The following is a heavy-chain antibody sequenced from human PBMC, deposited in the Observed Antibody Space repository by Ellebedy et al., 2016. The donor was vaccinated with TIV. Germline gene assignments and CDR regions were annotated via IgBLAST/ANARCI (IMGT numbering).Heavy chain of an antibody. V-gene: IGHV1-18*01. CDR1: GYTFTSYG. D-gene: IGHD6-13*01. CDR3: ALGPLGQQLAIDY. J-gene: IGHJ4*02. Sequence: ASVKVSXKASGYTFTSYGISWVRQAPGQGLEWMGWISAYNGNTNYAQKFQGRVTITADESTSTAYMELSSLRSEDTAVYYCALGPLGQQLAIDYWGQGTLATVSS. CDR2: ISAYNGNT.